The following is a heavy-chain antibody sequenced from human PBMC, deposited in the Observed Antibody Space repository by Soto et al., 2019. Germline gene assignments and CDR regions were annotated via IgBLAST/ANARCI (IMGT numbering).Heavy chain of an antibody. D-gene: IGHD1-26*01. Sequence: PGDSLTISCKGSGYSFTSSWIGWVRQMPGKGLEWMGIIYPGDSDTRYSPSFQGQVTISADKSISTAYLQWSSLKASDTAMYYCARQSIVGALLYYYGMDVWGQGTTVTVSS. CDR2: IYPGDSDT. CDR1: GYSFTSSW. J-gene: IGHJ6*02. CDR3: ARQSIVGALLYYYGMDV. V-gene: IGHV5-51*01.